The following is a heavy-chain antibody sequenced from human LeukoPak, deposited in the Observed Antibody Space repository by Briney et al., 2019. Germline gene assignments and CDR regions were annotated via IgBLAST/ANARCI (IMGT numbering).Heavy chain of an antibody. V-gene: IGHV4-31*03. CDR1: GGSISSGGYY. CDR3: ARRLAAAGYYFDY. D-gene: IGHD6-13*01. CDR2: IYYSGST. J-gene: IGHJ4*02. Sequence: PSETLSLTCTVSGGSISSGGYYWSWIRQHPGKGLEWIGYIYYSGSTNSNPSLRGRVTISVDTSNNQFSLKLSSVTAADTAVYYCARRLAAAGYYFDYWGQGTLVTVSS.